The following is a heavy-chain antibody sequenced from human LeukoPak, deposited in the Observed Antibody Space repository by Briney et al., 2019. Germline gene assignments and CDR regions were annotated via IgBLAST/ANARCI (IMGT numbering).Heavy chain of an antibody. Sequence: ASVKVSCKVSGYTLTELSMHWVRQAPGKGLEWMGGFDPEDGETIYAQKFQGRVTMTEDTSTDTVYMELSSLRSEDTAVYYCATHPSGFGVVIIDYWYFDLWGRGTLVTVSS. V-gene: IGHV1-24*01. D-gene: IGHD3-3*01. CDR2: FDPEDGET. CDR1: GYTLTELS. J-gene: IGHJ2*01. CDR3: ATHPSGFGVVIIDYWYFDL.